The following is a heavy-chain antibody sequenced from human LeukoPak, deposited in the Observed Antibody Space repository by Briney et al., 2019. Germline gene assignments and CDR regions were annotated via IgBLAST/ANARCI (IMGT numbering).Heavy chain of an antibody. CDR3: ARGLLTRSGWFDP. Sequence: GASVKVSCKASGYTFTGYYMHWVRQATGQGLGWMGWINPNSGGTNYAQKFQGWVTMTRDTSISTAYMELSRLRSDDTAVYYCARGLLTRSGWFDPWGQGTLVTVSS. CDR2: INPNSGGT. D-gene: IGHD1-1*01. CDR1: GYTFTGYY. V-gene: IGHV1-2*04. J-gene: IGHJ5*02.